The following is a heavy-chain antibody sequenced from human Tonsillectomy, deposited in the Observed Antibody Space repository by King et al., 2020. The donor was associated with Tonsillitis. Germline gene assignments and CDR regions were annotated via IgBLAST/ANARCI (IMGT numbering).Heavy chain of an antibody. CDR3: AREHAAATALDF. D-gene: IGHD6-13*01. CDR2: IRGDGRVT. V-gene: IGHV3-74*03. J-gene: IGHJ1*01. Sequence: VQLVESGGGLVQPGGSLRLSCEVTEFTFSSFWMHWVRQAPGKGLEWVSRIRGDGRVTKYADSVMGRFTTSRDNVKNTLYLEMNDLRAEDTGVYFCAREHAAATALDFWGQGTLVTVSS. CDR1: EFTFSSFW.